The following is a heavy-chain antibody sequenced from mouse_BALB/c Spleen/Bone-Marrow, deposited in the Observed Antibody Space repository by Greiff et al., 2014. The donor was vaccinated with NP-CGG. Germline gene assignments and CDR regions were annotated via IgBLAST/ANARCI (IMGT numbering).Heavy chain of an antibody. CDR2: IYPGSGTT. D-gene: IGHD1-2*01. CDR1: GYTLNDYY. J-gene: IGHJ4*01. Sequence: QVQLQQSGPELVKPGASVKISCKASGYTLNDYYINWVKQKPGQGLEWIGWIYPGSGTTKYNENFKGKATLTVDTSSSTAYIQLSSLTSEDTAVYFCARDYGYVDAMNYWGQGTSVTVSS. V-gene: IGHV1-84*02. CDR3: ARDYGYVDAMNY.